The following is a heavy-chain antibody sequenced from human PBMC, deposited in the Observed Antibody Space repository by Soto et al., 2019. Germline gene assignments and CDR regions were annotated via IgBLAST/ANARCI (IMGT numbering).Heavy chain of an antibody. CDR3: ARDRGPSSGYYPYWFDP. D-gene: IGHD3-22*01. Sequence: QVQLVQSGAEVKKPGSSVKVSCKASGGTFSSYAITWVRQAPGQGLEWMGGIIPIFGTANYAQKFQARVTITADXSXSXXYMELSSLRSEETAVYYCARDRGPSSGYYPYWFDPWGQGTLVTVSS. CDR2: IIPIFGTA. J-gene: IGHJ5*02. CDR1: GGTFSSYA. V-gene: IGHV1-69*12.